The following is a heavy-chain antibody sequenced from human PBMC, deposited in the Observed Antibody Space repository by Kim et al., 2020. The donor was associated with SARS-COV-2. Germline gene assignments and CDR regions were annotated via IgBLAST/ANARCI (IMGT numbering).Heavy chain of an antibody. V-gene: IGHV1-8*02. Sequence: ASVKVSCKASGYTFTSYAINWVRQATGQGLEWMGWINPNSGNTNYAQKFQGRVTMTRNTSISTAYMELSSLRSEDTAVYYCARGRYSGYDDRWFDTWGQGTLVTVSS. CDR2: INPNSGNT. CDR3: ARGRYSGYDDRWFDT. J-gene: IGHJ5*02. CDR1: GYTFTSYA. D-gene: IGHD5-12*01.